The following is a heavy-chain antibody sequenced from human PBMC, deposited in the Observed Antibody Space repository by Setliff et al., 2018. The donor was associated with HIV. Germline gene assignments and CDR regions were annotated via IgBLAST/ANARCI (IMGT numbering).Heavy chain of an antibody. CDR3: ARDPQLVAAKSRQHYYYGFDV. J-gene: IGHJ6*02. Sequence: SETLSLTCAVYGGSLSGYYWSWIRQTPGKGLEWIGSIYYSGSTYYNPSLNDRATISLDTSKNQFSLKLNSVTAADTAVYYCARDPQLVAAKSRQHYYYGFDVWGQGTTVTVSS. V-gene: IGHV4-34*11. CDR1: GGSLSGYY. D-gene: IGHD2-15*01. CDR2: IYYSGST.